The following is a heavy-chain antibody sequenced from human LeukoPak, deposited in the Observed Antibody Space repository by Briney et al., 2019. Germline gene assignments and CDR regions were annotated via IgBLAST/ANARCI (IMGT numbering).Heavy chain of an antibody. Sequence: PSETLSLTCTVSGGSISIYYWSWIRQPPGKGLEWIGYIYNSGSTIYNPSLKSRVTISVDTSKNQFSLKLSSVTAADTAVYYCARDRVRGNSNPYFDYWGQGTLVTVSS. D-gene: IGHD4-11*01. J-gene: IGHJ4*02. CDR1: GGSISIYY. CDR3: ARDRVRGNSNPYFDY. CDR2: IYNSGST. V-gene: IGHV4-59*01.